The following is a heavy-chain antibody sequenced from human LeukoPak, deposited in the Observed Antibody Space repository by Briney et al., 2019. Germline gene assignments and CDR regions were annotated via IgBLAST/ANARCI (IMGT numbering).Heavy chain of an antibody. J-gene: IGHJ4*02. CDR2: INHSGST. Sequence: SETLSLTCAVYGGSFSGYYWSWIRQPPGKGSEWIGEINHSGSTNYNPSLKSRVTISVDTSKNQFSLKLSSVTAADTAVYYCARSCTYYYDSSGYYVFDYWGQGTLVTVSS. V-gene: IGHV4-34*01. D-gene: IGHD3-22*01. CDR3: ARSCTYYYDSSGYYVFDY. CDR1: GGSFSGYY.